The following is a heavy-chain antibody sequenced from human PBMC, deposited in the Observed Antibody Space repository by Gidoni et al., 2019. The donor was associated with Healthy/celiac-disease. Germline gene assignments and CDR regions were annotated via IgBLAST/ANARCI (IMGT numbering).Heavy chain of an antibody. CDR1: GFTFDDYA. D-gene: IGHD3-22*01. CDR2: ISWNSGSI. V-gene: IGHV3-9*01. J-gene: IGHJ4*02. CDR3: AKDKGLGSSGYYFTFDY. Sequence: EVQLVESGGGLVQPGRSLRLPCAASGFTFDDYAMHWVRQAPGKGLEWVSGISWNSGSIGYADSVKGRFTISRDNAKNSLYLQMNSLRAEDTALYYCAKDKGLGSSGYYFTFDYWGQGTLVTVSS.